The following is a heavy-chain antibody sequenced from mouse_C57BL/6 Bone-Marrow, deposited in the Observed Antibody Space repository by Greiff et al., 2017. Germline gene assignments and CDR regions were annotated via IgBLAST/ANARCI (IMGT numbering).Heavy chain of an antibody. CDR1: GYAFTNYL. V-gene: IGHV1-54*01. CDR3: ARDGDYGDFDY. Sequence: QVQLQESGAELVRPGTSVKVSCKASGYAFTNYLIEWVKQRPGQGLEWIGVINPGSGGTNCNEKFKGKATLTADKSSSTAYMQLSSLTSEDSAVYFCARDGDYGDFDYWGQGTTLTVSS. D-gene: IGHD1-1*01. CDR2: INPGSGGT. J-gene: IGHJ2*01.